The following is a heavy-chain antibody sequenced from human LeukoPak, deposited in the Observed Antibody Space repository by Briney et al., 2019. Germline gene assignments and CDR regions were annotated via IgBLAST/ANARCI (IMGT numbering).Heavy chain of an antibody. Sequence: PSETLSLTCTVSGGSISSYYWSWIRQPPGKGLEWIGYIYYSGSTNYNPSLKSRVTISVDTSKNQFSLKLSSVTAADTAVYYCARGRRSTPEYFQHWGRGTLVTVSS. V-gene: IGHV4-59*01. CDR2: IYYSGST. J-gene: IGHJ1*01. CDR1: GGSISSYY. D-gene: IGHD5/OR15-5a*01. CDR3: ARGRRSTPEYFQH.